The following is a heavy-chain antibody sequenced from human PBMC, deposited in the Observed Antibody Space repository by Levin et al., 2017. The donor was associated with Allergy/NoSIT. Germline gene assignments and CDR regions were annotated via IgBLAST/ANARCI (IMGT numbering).Heavy chain of an antibody. CDR1: GFTFSSYA. J-gene: IGHJ4*02. CDR2: ISGSADST. D-gene: IGHD6-6*01. V-gene: IGHV3-23*01. Sequence: GASVKVSCAASGFTFSSYAMSWVRQAPGKGLECVSIISGSADSTYYADSVKGRFTISRDNSNNTLYLQMNSLRAEDTAVYYCAKDGWHSSSSDYWGQGTLVTVSS. CDR3: AKDGWHSSSSDY.